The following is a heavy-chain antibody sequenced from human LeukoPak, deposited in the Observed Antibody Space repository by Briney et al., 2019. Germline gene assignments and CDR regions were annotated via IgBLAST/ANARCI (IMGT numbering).Heavy chain of an antibody. V-gene: IGHV5-51*01. CDR1: GYRFTSYW. Sequence: GESLKISCKVSGYRFTSYWIAWVRRMPGKGLEWMGIIYPDDSDTTYNPSFQGQVTISADKSISTAYLQWSSLKASDTAMYYCARRSGNYYGVDYWGQGTLVTVSS. J-gene: IGHJ4*02. CDR3: ARRSGNYYGVDY. CDR2: IYPDDSDT. D-gene: IGHD1-26*01.